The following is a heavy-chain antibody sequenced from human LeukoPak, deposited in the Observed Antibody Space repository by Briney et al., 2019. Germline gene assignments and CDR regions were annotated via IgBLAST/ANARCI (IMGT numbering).Heavy chain of an antibody. D-gene: IGHD6-6*01. CDR2: ISNYNGDT. V-gene: IGHV1-18*01. Sequence: ASVKVSCKASGYTFNSYAFSWVRQAPGQGLEWVGWISNYNGDTKNAQKFQGRVTLTTDTSTRTSYMELRNLGSDDTAVYYCARDPAPIAARRYFDYWGQGTLVTVSS. CDR1: GYTFNSYA. J-gene: IGHJ4*02. CDR3: ARDPAPIAARRYFDY.